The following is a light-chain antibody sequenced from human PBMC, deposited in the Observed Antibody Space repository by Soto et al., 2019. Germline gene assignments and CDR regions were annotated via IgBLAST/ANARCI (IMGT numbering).Light chain of an antibody. J-gene: IGKJ1*01. CDR3: QQYNDWPRT. V-gene: IGKV3-15*01. CDR2: GAS. Sequence: EIVLTQSPGTLSLSPGERATLSCRASQSVSSYLAWYQQKPGQAPRLLIYGASNRATGIPARFSGSGSGTEFTLTISSLQSEDFAFYYCQQYNDWPRTFGQGTKVDIK. CDR1: QSVSSY.